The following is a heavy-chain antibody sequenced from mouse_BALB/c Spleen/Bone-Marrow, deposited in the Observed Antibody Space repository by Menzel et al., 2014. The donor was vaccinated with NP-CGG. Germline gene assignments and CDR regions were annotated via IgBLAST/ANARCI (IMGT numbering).Heavy chain of an antibody. CDR3: ARWYYGSSSFAY. V-gene: IGHV1-9*01. CDR1: GYTFSTYW. Sequence: QVQLQQPGAELMKPGASVKISCKATGYTFSTYWIEWVKQRPGHGLEWIGEILPGSGSTNYNEMFKGKATFTADTSSNTVYMQLSSLTSEDSAVYYCARWYYGSSSFAYWGQGTLVTVSA. J-gene: IGHJ3*01. CDR2: ILPGSGST. D-gene: IGHD1-1*01.